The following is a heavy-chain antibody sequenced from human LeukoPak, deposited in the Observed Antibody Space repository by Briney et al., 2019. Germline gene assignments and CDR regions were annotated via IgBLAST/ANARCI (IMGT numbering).Heavy chain of an antibody. CDR1: GYTFTGYY. D-gene: IGHD2-2*02. Sequence: ASVKVSCKASGYTFTGYYMHWVRQAPGQGLEWMGWINPNSGGTNYAQKLQGRVTMTRDTSINTAYMELSRLRSDDTAVYYCARGNYCSSTSCYIRRFDPWGQGTLVTVSS. CDR3: ARGNYCSSTSCYIRRFDP. V-gene: IGHV1-2*02. CDR2: INPNSGGT. J-gene: IGHJ5*02.